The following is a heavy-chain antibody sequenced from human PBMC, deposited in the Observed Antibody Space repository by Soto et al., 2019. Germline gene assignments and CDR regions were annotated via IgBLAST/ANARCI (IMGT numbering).Heavy chain of an antibody. CDR1: GFTFSSYG. Sequence: QVQLVESGGGVVQPGRSLRLSCAASGFTFSSYGMHWVRQAPGKGLEWVAVIWYDGSNKYYADSMKGRFTISRDNSKNTLYLQMNSLRAEDTAVYYCARVSSYYYDSSGSDYWGQGTLVTVSS. D-gene: IGHD3-22*01. V-gene: IGHV3-33*01. CDR2: IWYDGSNK. J-gene: IGHJ4*02. CDR3: ARVSSYYYDSSGSDY.